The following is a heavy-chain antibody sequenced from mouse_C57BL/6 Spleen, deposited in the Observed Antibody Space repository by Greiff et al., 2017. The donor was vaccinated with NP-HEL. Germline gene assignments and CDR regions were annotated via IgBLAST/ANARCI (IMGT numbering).Heavy chain of an antibody. CDR2: IYPGDGDT. CDR3: ARTTEDYFDD. CDR1: GYAFSSYW. J-gene: IGHJ2*01. V-gene: IGHV1-80*01. Sequence: VKLLESGAELVKPGASVKISCKASGYAFSSYWMNWVKQRPGKGLEWIGQIYPGDGDTNYNGKFKGKATLTADKSSSTAYMQLSSLTSEDSAVYFCARTTEDYFDDGGQGTTLPVSP.